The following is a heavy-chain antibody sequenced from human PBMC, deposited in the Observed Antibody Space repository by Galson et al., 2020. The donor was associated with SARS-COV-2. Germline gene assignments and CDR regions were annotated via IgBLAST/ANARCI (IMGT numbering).Heavy chain of an antibody. D-gene: IGHD5-12*01. CDR1: GGTFSSYA. CDR2: IIPILGIA. J-gene: IGHJ2*01. CDR3: AIPLRGYSGYDYSWYFDL. V-gene: IGHV1-69*10. Sequence: SVKVSCKASGGTFSSYAISWVRQAPGQGLEWMGGIIPILGIANYAQKFQGRVTITADKSTSTAYMELSSLRSEDTAVYYCAIPLRGYSGYDYSWYFDLWGRGTLVTVSS.